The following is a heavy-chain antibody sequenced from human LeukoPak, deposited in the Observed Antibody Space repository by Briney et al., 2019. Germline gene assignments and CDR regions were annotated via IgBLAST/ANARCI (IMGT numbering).Heavy chain of an antibody. J-gene: IGHJ4*02. CDR1: GYTFTSYG. CDR2: ISAYNGNT. Sequence: ASVKVSCKASGYTFTSYGISWVRQAPGQGLEWMEWISAYNGNTNYAQKLQGRVTMTTDTSTSTAYMELRSLRSDDTAVYYCARGLGYSGYDTMGFDYWGQGTLVTVSS. CDR3: ARGLGYSGYDTMGFDY. V-gene: IGHV1-18*01. D-gene: IGHD5-12*01.